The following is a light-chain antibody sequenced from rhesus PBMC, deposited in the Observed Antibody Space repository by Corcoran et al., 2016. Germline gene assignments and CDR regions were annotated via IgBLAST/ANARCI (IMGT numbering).Light chain of an antibody. CDR3: QQYSSRPFT. V-gene: IGKV1-22*01. CDR2: KAS. CDR1: QGISSW. Sequence: DIQMTQSPSSLSASVGDTVTITCRASQGISSWLAWYQQKPGNAPKLLIYKASSLQSGVPSRFSGSGSGTDFTLTISSLQSEDFATYYCQQYSSRPFTFGPGTKRDIK. J-gene: IGKJ3*01.